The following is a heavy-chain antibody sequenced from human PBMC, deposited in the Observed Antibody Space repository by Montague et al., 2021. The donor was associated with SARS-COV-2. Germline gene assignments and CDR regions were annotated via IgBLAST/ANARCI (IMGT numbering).Heavy chain of an antibody. Sequence: SLRLSCAASGFTFSSYPMHWVRQAPGKGLEWVAVISYDGTYKYYADSVKGRFTISGDNSKNTLYLQLNSLRAEDTAVYFCARDHQFYDVLTAYFPSNYYHNYYGMDVWGQGTTVTVSS. CDR1: GFTFSSYP. V-gene: IGHV3-30-3*01. J-gene: IGHJ6*02. CDR3: ARDHQFYDVLTAYFPSNYYHNYYGMDV. D-gene: IGHD3-9*01. CDR2: ISYDGTYK.